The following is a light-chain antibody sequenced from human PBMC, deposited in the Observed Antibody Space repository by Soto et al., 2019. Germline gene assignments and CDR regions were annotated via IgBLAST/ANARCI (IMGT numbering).Light chain of an antibody. CDR3: QQYYTTLALT. CDR1: QSVLYSSNNKNY. V-gene: IGKV4-1*01. CDR2: WAS. J-gene: IGKJ4*01. Sequence: DIVMTQSPDSLAVSLGERATINCKSSQSVLYSSNNKNYLAWYQQKPGQPPKLLIYWASTRESGVPDRFSGSGSATDLTLTISSLQAEDVAVYYCQQYYTTLALTFGGGTKVEIK.